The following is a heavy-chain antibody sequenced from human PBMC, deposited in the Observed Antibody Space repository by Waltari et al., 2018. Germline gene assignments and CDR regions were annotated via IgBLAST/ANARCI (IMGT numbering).Heavy chain of an antibody. J-gene: IGHJ6*02. V-gene: IGHV3-74*01. CDR2: INSDGSST. D-gene: IGHD3-10*01. CDR1: GFTFSSYW. CDR3: ARGWGFGESYYGMDV. Sequence: EVQLVESGGGLVQPGGSLRLSCAASGFTFSSYWMHWVRQAPGKGLVWVARINSDGSSTSYADSLKARFTISRANAKNTLYLQMNSLRAEDTAVYYCARGWGFGESYYGMDVWGQGTTVTVSS.